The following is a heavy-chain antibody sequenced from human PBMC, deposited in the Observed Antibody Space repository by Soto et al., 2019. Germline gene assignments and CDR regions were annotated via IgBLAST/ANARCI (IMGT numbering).Heavy chain of an antibody. J-gene: IGHJ5*02. CDR3: ARGEGRLVGTWFDP. V-gene: IGHV4-34*01. D-gene: IGHD5-12*01. CDR1: GGSFSRYY. CDR2: INHSGST. Sequence: PSETLSLTCTVYGGSFSRYYWNWIRQPPGKGLEWLGEINHSGSTNYNPSLESRVTISLDTSKTQFSLKLTSVTAADTAVYYCARGEGRLVGTWFDPWGQGTLVTVSS.